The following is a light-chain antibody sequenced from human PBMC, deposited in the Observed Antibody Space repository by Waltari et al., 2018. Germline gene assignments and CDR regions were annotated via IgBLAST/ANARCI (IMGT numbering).Light chain of an antibody. CDR2: DVN. CDR1: SRHVGCHDY. V-gene: IGLV2-14*03. CDR3: ASYVVGGARV. J-gene: IGLJ3*02. Sequence: QSVLSQPASLSGSPGPSIPISCRGTSRHVGCHDYVPWYIQHPGQVPRLLLYDVNNRPSGISSRFSGSKFGNLASLTISDLQPDDEADYYCASYVVGGARVFGGGTKLTVL.